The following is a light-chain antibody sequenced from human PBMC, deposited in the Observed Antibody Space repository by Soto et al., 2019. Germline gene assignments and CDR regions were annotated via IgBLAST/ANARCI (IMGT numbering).Light chain of an antibody. Sequence: QSVLAQPSSVSGSPGQSITISCPGSNSDIGAYDYVSWYQQRPVKAPQLMIFDVTNRPSGVSDRFSGSKSGNTASLTISGLQTEDEADYYCSSYTSSSTPYVFGTGTKVTVL. CDR2: DVT. CDR3: SSYTSSSTPYV. CDR1: NSDIGAYDY. J-gene: IGLJ1*01. V-gene: IGLV2-14*01.